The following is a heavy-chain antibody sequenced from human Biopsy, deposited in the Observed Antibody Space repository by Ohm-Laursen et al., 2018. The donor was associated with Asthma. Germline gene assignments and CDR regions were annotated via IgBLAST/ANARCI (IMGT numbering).Heavy chain of an antibody. CDR2: IYYRGST. Sequence: SDTLSLTCTVSGGSISSYYWIWIRPPPGKGLEWIGYIYYRGSTNYNPSLKSRVTISVDTSKNQFSLKLSSVTAADTAVYYWARRAAPGIVVTPVGGGMDVWGQGTTVTVSS. CDR3: ARRAAPGIVVTPVGGGMDV. V-gene: IGHV4-59*07. J-gene: IGHJ6*02. D-gene: IGHD2-2*01. CDR1: GGSISSYY.